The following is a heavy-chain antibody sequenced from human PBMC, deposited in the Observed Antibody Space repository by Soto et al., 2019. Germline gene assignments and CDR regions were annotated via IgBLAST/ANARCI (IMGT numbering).Heavy chain of an antibody. J-gene: IGHJ6*02. Sequence: QVQLVQSGAEVKKPGASVKVSCKASGYTFTRSGISWVRQAPGQGLEWMGWISTYNGDTNYAQTFQGRVTMTTDTSTRTAYMDRRSLRSDDTAVYYCAREGVAPYYYYGMDVWGQGPPVTVSS. CDR2: ISTYNGDT. D-gene: IGHD5-12*01. CDR3: AREGVAPYYYYGMDV. V-gene: IGHV1-18*01. CDR1: GYTFTRSG.